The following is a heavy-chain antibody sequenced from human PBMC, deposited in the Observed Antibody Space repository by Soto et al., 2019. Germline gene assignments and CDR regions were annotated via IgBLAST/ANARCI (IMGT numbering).Heavy chain of an antibody. J-gene: IGHJ4*02. CDR2: ISYSASS. CDR1: GGSISSGGYY. V-gene: IGHV4-31*03. CDR3: ARAHTYYYDISSYSKQSFHFDS. D-gene: IGHD3-22*01. Sequence: KTSETLSLTCNVSGGSISSGGYYWNWIRQVPGRGLEWIGYISYSASSFYNPSLESRVSVSIDTSGNQFSLKLSSMTAADTAVYFCARAHTYYYDISSYSKQSFHFDSWGQGTLVTVSS.